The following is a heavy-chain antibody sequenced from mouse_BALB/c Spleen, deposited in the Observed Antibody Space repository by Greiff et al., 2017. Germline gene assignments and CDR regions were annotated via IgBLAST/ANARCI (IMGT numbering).Heavy chain of an antibody. CDR1: GYTFSSYW. CDR2: ILPGSGST. Sequence: QVQLKQSGAELMKPGASVKISCKATGYTFSSYWIEWVKQRPGHGLEWIGEILPGSGSTNYNEKFKGKATFTADTSSNTAYMQLSSLTSEDSAVYYCARMTMITTGYAMDYWGQGTSVTVSS. D-gene: IGHD2-4*01. V-gene: IGHV1-9*01. J-gene: IGHJ4*01. CDR3: ARMTMITTGYAMDY.